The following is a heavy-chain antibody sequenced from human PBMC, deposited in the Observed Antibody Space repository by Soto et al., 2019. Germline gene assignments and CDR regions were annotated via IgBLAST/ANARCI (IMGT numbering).Heavy chain of an antibody. CDR3: AREASAFISVNY. CDR1: GYSFTAYS. CDR2: VNPNSGDT. J-gene: IGHJ4*02. V-gene: IGHV1-2*04. Sequence: ASVKVSCKASGYSFTAYSMHWVRQAPGQGLEWMGWVNPNSGDTIYAQKFQGWVTMTMDTSIITPYMELNSLTSEDTAVYYCAREASAFISVNYWGLGTLVTVSS. D-gene: IGHD3-3*02.